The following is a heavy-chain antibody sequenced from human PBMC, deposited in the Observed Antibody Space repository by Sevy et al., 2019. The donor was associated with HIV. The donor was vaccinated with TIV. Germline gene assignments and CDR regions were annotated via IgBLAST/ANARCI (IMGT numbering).Heavy chain of an antibody. CDR3: ASLDYYGSGSYYKNGYYYYGMDV. V-gene: IGHV1-69*13. D-gene: IGHD3-10*01. J-gene: IGHJ6*02. CDR1: GGTFSSYA. Sequence: ASVKLSCKASGGTFSSYAISWVRQAPGQGLEWMGGIIPIFGTANYAQKFQGRVTITADESTSTAYMELSSLRSEDTAVYYCASLDYYGSGSYYKNGYYYYGMDVWGQGTTVTVSS. CDR2: IIPIFGTA.